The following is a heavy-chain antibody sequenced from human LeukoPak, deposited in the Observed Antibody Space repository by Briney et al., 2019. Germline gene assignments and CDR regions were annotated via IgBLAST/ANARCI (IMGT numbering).Heavy chain of an antibody. D-gene: IGHD2-2*01. V-gene: IGHV3-21*01. CDR3: ARLRGYCSSTSCYVAFDI. Sequence: GGSLRLSCAASGFTFSSYNMSWVRQAPGKGLEWVSSISSSSSYIYYADSVKGRFTISRDNAKNSLYLQMNSLRAEDTAVYYCARLRGYCSSTSCYVAFDIWGQGTMVTVSS. J-gene: IGHJ3*02. CDR1: GFTFSSYN. CDR2: ISSSSSYI.